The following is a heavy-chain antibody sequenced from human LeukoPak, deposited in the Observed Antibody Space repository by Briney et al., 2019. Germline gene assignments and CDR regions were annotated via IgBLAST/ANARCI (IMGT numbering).Heavy chain of an antibody. CDR3: ARAHSSGYYAFDY. D-gene: IGHD3-22*01. Sequence: SVKVSCKASGGTFSSYAISWVRQAPGQGLEWMGGIIPIFGTANYAQKFQGRVTITADESTSTAYMELSSLRSEDTAVYYCARAHSSGYYAFDYWGQGTLVTVSS. V-gene: IGHV1-69*13. CDR1: GGTFSSYA. CDR2: IIPIFGTA. J-gene: IGHJ4*02.